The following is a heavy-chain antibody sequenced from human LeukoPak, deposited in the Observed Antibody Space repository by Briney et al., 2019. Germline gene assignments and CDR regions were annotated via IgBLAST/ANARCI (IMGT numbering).Heavy chain of an antibody. CDR2: IYYSGST. J-gene: IGHJ4*02. CDR3: ARECDYYDSSGYCPPRY. CDR1: GGSISSSSYY. Sequence: KSSETLSLTCTVSGGSISSSSYYWGWIRQPPGKGLEWIGSIYYSGSTYYNPSLKSRVTISVDTSKNQFSLKLSSVTAADTAVYYCARECDYYDSSGYCPPRYWGQGTLVTVSS. D-gene: IGHD3-22*01. V-gene: IGHV4-39*02.